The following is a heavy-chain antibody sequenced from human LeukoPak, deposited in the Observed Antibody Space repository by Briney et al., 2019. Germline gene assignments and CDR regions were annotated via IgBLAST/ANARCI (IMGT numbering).Heavy chain of an antibody. V-gene: IGHV1-2*02. Sequence: ASVKVSCKASGHSFTGYYMHWVRQAPGQGLEWMGWINPNRGGTNYAQKFQGRVTMTRDTSISTAYMELSKLRSDDTAVYYCARVVVVPAATHWFDPWGQGTLVTVSS. CDR1: GHSFTGYY. CDR3: ARVVVVPAATHWFDP. D-gene: IGHD2-2*01. J-gene: IGHJ5*02. CDR2: INPNRGGT.